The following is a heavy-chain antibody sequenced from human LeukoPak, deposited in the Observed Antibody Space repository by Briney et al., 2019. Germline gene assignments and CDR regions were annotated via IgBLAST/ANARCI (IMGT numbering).Heavy chain of an antibody. CDR3: ASAAGPFDS. V-gene: IGHV3-33*01. J-gene: IGHJ4*02. CDR2: IWYDGSNK. CDR1: GFTFSSYG. Sequence: PGGSLRLSCAASGFTFSSYGMHWVRQAPGKGLEWVAVIWYDGSNKYYADSVRGRFTTSRDNSKNTLYLQMNSLRAEDTAVYYCASAAGPFDSWGQGTLVTVSS. D-gene: IGHD6-19*01.